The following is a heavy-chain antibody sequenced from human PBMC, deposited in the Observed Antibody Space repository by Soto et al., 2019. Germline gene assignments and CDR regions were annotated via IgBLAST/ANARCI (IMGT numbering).Heavy chain of an antibody. CDR1: RFTFSNFA. V-gene: IGHV3-23*01. D-gene: IGHD3-9*01. CDR2: ITGTSANT. J-gene: IGHJ4*02. CDR3: AKGGATYGLLTHDY. Sequence: EVQLLESGGGLVQPGGSLRLSCAASRFTFSNFAMSWVRQAPGKGLGWVSTITGTSANTYYTDSVKGRFAISRDNSQNTLYLQMNSLTPEDTAVYYCAKGGATYGLLTHDYWGQGTLVTVSS.